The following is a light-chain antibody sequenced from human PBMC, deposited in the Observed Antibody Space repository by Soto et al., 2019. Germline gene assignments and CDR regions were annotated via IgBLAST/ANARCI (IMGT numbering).Light chain of an antibody. Sequence: QSALTQPASVSGSPGQSITISCTETSSDVGGYNYVSWYQQHPGKAPKLMIYDVSNRPSGVSNRFSGSKSGNTASLTISGLQAEDEADYYCSSYTSSSTLVFGGGTKLTV. CDR1: SSDVGGYNY. J-gene: IGLJ2*01. CDR3: SSYTSSSTLV. V-gene: IGLV2-14*01. CDR2: DVS.